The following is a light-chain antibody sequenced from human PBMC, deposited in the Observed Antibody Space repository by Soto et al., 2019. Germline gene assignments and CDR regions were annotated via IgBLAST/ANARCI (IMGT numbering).Light chain of an antibody. V-gene: IGKV3-15*01. CDR3: QQYNNWPPGT. CDR2: DAS. Sequence: EMVMTQSPATLSVSPGERATLSCRASQSVSSNLAWYQQKPGQAPRLLIYDASTRATGIPARFSGSGSGIEFTLTISSLQSEDCAVYYCQQYNNWPPGTFGQGTKVEIK. CDR1: QSVSSN. J-gene: IGKJ1*01.